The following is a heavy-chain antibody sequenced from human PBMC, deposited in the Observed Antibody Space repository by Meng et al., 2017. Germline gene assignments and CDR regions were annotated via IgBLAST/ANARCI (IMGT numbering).Heavy chain of an antibody. V-gene: IGHV4-34*01. CDR1: GGSFSGYY. Sequence: QVPVQEWGGVCLKPSETLSLTSAVYGGSFSGYYWSWIRQPPGKGLEWIGEINHSGSTNYNPSLKSRVTISVDTSKNQFSLKLSSVTAADTAVYYCARGRSGTWPWYFDLWGRGTLVTVSS. D-gene: IGHD1-1*01. CDR2: INHSGST. J-gene: IGHJ2*01. CDR3: ARGRSGTWPWYFDL.